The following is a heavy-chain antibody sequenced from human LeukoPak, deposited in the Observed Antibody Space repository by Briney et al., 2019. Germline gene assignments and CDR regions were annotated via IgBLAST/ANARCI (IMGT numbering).Heavy chain of an antibody. CDR2: MNPNSGNT. V-gene: IGHV1-8*01. D-gene: IGHD4-23*01. Sequence: GASVKVSCKASGYTFTSYDINWVRQATGQGLEWMGWMNPNSGNTGYAQKFQGRVTMTRNTSISTAYMELSSLRSEDTAVYYCARAHHPYGGNPGRYWGQGTLVTVSS. CDR3: ARAHHPYGGNPGRY. CDR1: GYTFTSYD. J-gene: IGHJ4*02.